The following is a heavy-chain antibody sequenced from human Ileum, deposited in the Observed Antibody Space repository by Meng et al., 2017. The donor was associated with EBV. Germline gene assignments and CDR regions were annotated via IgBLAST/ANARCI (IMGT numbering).Heavy chain of an antibody. Sequence: QVPLVPPGSEFKKPGASGTVSCQASGYTFINYGMNWVRQAPGQGLERMGWISTNTGNPTYAQGFTRRFVFSLDTSFRTAYLPISSLRAEDTAVYYCARVAPGGYRYFDYWGQGTLVTVSS. CDR1: GYTFINYG. CDR3: ARVAPGGYRYFDY. J-gene: IGHJ4*02. V-gene: IGHV7-4-1*02. D-gene: IGHD5-18*01. CDR2: ISTNTGNP.